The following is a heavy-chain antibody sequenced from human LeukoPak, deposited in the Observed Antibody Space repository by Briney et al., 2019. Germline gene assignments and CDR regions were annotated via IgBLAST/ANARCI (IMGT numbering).Heavy chain of an antibody. J-gene: IGHJ4*02. D-gene: IGHD3-16*02. CDR3: AKAHYVWRSYRTDY. CDR1: GFTFSSYG. CDR2: ISYDGSNK. Sequence: GGSLRLSCAASGFTFSSYGMHWVRQAPGKGLEWVAVISYDGSNKYYADSVKGRFTISRDNSKNTLYLQMNSLRAEDTAVYYCAKAHYVWRSYRTDYWGQGTLVTVSS. V-gene: IGHV3-30*18.